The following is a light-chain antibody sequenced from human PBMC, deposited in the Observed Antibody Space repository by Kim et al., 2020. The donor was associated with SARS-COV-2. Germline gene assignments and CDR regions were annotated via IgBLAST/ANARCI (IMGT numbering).Light chain of an antibody. CDR2: YDS. CDR1: NIGSKS. J-gene: IGLJ3*02. CDR3: QVWDSSSDHPNWV. Sequence: GTTARITCGGNNIGSKSVHWYQQKPGQAPVLVIYYDSDRPSGIPERFSGSNSGNTATLTISRVEAGDEADYYCQVWDSSSDHPNWVFGGGTQLTVL. V-gene: IGLV3-21*04.